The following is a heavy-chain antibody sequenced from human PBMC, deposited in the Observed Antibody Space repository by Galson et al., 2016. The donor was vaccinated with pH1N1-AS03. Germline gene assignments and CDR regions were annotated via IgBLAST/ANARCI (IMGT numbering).Heavy chain of an antibody. CDR2: IVPILGMT. D-gene: IGHD4-17*01. Sequence: QSGAEVKKPGDSLKISCKASEGSLFSHTVYWVRRAPGQGLEWMGRIVPILGMTNYAQKFQGRATIAVDRSTGTAYMELTSLRSEDTAVYYCAGHENGETPGKWFDSWGQGTLVTVSS. CDR3: AGHENGETPGKWFDS. V-gene: IGHV1-69*02. J-gene: IGHJ5*01. CDR1: EGSLFSHT.